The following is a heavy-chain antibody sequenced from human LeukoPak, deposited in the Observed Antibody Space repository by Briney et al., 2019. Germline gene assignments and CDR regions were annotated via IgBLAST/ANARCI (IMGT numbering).Heavy chain of an antibody. Sequence: SETLALTCTVSGDSISTYYWTCIRQPPGKGLEWIGYVYNSGSTDYNPSLKSRVTISVNTSKNEFSLRLNSVTAADTAVYYCARSGAAWGGYPPHASDIWGQGTMVTVSP. CDR2: VYNSGST. D-gene: IGHD3-3*01. V-gene: IGHV4-59*01. CDR1: GDSISTYY. J-gene: IGHJ3*02. CDR3: ARSGAAWGGYPPHASDI.